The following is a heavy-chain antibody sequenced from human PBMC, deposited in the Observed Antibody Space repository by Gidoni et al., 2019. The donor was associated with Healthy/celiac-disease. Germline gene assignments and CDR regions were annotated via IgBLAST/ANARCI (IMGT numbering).Heavy chain of an antibody. V-gene: IGHV3-9*01. CDR1: GFTFDDYA. CDR2: ISWNSGSI. J-gene: IGHJ4*02. Sequence: EVQLVESGGGLVQPGRSLRLSCAASGFTFDDYAMHWVRQAPGKGLEWVSGISWNSGSIGYADSVKGRFTISRDNAKNSLYLQMNSLRAEDTALYYCAKADGWGPGYSYGFDYFDYWGQGTLVTVSS. D-gene: IGHD5-18*01. CDR3: AKADGWGPGYSYGFDYFDY.